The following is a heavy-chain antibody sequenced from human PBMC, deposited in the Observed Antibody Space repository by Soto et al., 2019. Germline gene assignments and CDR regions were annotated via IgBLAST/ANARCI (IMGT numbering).Heavy chain of an antibody. J-gene: IGHJ4*02. D-gene: IGHD6-19*01. CDR1: GFTFSSYS. CDR3: ARVRIAVAGRGDYYFDY. V-gene: IGHV3-21*01. CDR2: ISSSSYI. Sequence: GGSLRLSCAASGFTFSSYSMNWVRQAPGKGLEWVSSISSSSYIYYADSVKGRFTISRDNAKNSLYLQMNSLRVEDTAVYYCARVRIAVAGRGDYYFDYWGQGTLVTVSS.